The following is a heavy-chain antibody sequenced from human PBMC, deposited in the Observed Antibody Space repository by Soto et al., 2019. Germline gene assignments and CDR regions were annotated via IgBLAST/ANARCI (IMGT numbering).Heavy chain of an antibody. CDR3: AKEMGDYYDSSGSWFDP. Sequence: EVQLLESGGGLVQPGGSLRLSCAASGFTFSSYVMSWVRQAPGKGLEWVSGISGSGANTYYADSVKGRFTISRDNSKNTLFLQMNSLRAEDTALYFCAKEMGDYYDSSGSWFDPWGQGALVTVSS. J-gene: IGHJ5*02. CDR1: GFTFSSYV. CDR2: ISGSGANT. D-gene: IGHD3-22*01. V-gene: IGHV3-23*01.